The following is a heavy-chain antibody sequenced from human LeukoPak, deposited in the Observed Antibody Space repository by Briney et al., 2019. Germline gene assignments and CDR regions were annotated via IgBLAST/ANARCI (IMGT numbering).Heavy chain of an antibody. CDR2: IYYSGST. V-gene: IGHV4-39*07. CDR1: GGSISSSSYY. D-gene: IGHD1-14*01. J-gene: IGHJ5*02. CDR3: ARGGTRIPFDP. Sequence: PSETLSLTCTVSGGSISSSSYYWGWIRQPPGKGLEWIGSIYYSGSTNYNPSLKSRVTISVDTSKNQFSLKLSSVTAADTAVYYCARGGTRIPFDPWGQGTLVTVSS.